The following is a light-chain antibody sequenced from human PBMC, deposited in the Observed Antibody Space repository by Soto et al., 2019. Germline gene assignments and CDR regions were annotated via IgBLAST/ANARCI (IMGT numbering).Light chain of an antibody. J-gene: IGKJ1*01. V-gene: IGKV3-20*01. CDR1: QSISSTH. CDR2: GAS. Sequence: EIVLTQSPETLSLSPGERATLSCRAIQSISSTHLVWYQQKPGQAPSLLIFGASSRATGIPDRFSGSGSGTDFTLTISGLEPEDFAVYYCQQYGSSPGTFGQGTKVDIK. CDR3: QQYGSSPGT.